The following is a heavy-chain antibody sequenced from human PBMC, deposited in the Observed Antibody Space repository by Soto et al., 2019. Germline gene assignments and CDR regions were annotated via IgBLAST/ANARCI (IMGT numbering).Heavy chain of an antibody. Sequence: QVQLQESGPGLVKPSQTLSLTCTVSGGSISSGGYYWSWIRQHPGKGLEWIGYIYYSGSTYYNPSLKSRVTISVDTSKNQFSLKLSSVTAADTAVYYCASSWYDSSGYYSPFDYWGQGTLVTVSS. J-gene: IGHJ4*02. V-gene: IGHV4-31*03. CDR3: ASSWYDSSGYYSPFDY. D-gene: IGHD3-22*01. CDR2: IYYSGST. CDR1: GGSISSGGYY.